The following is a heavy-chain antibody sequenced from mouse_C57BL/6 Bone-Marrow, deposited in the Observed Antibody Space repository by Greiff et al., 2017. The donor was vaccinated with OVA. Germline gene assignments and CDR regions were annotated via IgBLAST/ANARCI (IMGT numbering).Heavy chain of an antibody. CDR1: GFNIKDDY. CDR3: TWGLLGLYFDY. Sequence: EVQLQQSGAELVRPGASVKLSCTASGFNIKDDYMHWVKQRPEQGLEWIGWIDPENGDTEYASKFQGKATITADTSSNTAYLQLSSLTSEDTAVYYCTWGLLGLYFDYWGQGTTLTVSS. J-gene: IGHJ2*01. D-gene: IGHD1-2*01. CDR2: IDPENGDT. V-gene: IGHV14-4*01.